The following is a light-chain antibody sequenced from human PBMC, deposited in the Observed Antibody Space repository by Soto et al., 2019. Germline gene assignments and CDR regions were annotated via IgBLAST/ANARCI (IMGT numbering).Light chain of an antibody. CDR2: GAS. J-gene: IGKJ1*01. CDR1: QSVSSN. Sequence: EIVMTQAPSTLSVSPGGIATLSCRARQSVSSNLAWYQQKPGQAPRLLIYGASTRATGIPARFSGSGSGTEFTLTISSLQSEDFAVYYRQQYNNWPQTFGQGTKVDIK. V-gene: IGKV3-15*01. CDR3: QQYNNWPQT.